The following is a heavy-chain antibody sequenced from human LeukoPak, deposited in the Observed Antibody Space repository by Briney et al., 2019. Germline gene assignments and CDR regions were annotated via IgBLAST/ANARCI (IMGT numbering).Heavy chain of an antibody. CDR3: ARSLSSRFSGPRRPYYFDS. D-gene: IGHD3-16*02. CDR1: RFTFSNYW. J-gene: IGHJ4*02. CDR2: IKQDGSEK. V-gene: IGHV3-7*01. Sequence: GGSLRLSCAASRFTFSNYWMAWVRQAPGKGLEWVANIKQDGSEKYYVDSVKGRFTISRDNAKNSLFLQMNSLKDEDTAVYYCARSLSSRFSGPRRPYYFDSWGQGTLVTVSS.